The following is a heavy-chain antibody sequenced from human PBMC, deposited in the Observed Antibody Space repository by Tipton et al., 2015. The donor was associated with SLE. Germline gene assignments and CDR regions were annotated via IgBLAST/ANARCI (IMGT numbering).Heavy chain of an antibody. V-gene: IGHV3-23*01. CDR1: GFTFSSYA. D-gene: IGHD3-10*01. Sequence: SLRLSCAASGFTFSSYAMSWVRQAPGKGLEWVSAISGSGGSTYYADSVKGRFTIPRDNSKNTLYLQMNSLRAEDTAVYYCAKDTMVRGAFDYWGQGTLVTVSS. CDR3: AKDTMVRGAFDY. CDR2: ISGSGGST. J-gene: IGHJ4*02.